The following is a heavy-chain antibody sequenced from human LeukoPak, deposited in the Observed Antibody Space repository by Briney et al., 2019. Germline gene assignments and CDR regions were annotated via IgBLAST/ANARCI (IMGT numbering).Heavy chain of an antibody. D-gene: IGHD2-21*01. CDR3: ATETIACGGDCYDY. Sequence: PGGSLRLSCAASGFTLSNYEMNWVRQAPGKGREWISYITADGSMAYYAGSVKGRFTISRDNAKNSLYLQMNSLRADDTAVYYCATETIACGGDCYDYWGQGTLATVSS. J-gene: IGHJ4*02. CDR2: ITADGSMA. CDR1: GFTLSNYE. V-gene: IGHV3-48*03.